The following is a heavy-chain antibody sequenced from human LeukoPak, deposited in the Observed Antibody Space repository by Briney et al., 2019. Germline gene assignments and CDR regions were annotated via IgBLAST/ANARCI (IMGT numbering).Heavy chain of an antibody. CDR1: GFTFSSYA. V-gene: IGHV3-23*01. CDR2: ISGSGGST. CDR3: AKESDSSLYYYYYMDV. J-gene: IGHJ6*03. Sequence: GGSLRLSCAASGFTFSSYAMSWVRQAPGKGLEWVSAISGSGGSTYYADSVKGRFTISRDNSKNTLYLQMNSLRAEDTAVYYCAKESDSSLYYYYYMDVWGKGTTVTVSS. D-gene: IGHD6-19*01.